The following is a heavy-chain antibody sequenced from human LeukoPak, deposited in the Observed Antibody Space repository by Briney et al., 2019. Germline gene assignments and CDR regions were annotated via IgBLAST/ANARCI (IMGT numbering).Heavy chain of an antibody. CDR2: INPTSVGR. D-gene: IGHD4-17*01. CDR1: GYTFTNYF. J-gene: IGHJ2*01. CDR3: ARMGRGDQDWYFDL. V-gene: IGHV1-46*01. Sequence: GASVKVSCKASGYTFTNYFVYWVRQAPGQGLEWIGIINPTSVGREYAQKFQGRITMTRGTSTSTVYMELNSLRSDDTAVYYCARMGRGDQDWYFDLWGRGTLITVSS.